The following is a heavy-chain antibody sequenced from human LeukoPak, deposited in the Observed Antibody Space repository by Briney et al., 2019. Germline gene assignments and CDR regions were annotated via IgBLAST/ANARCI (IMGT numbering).Heavy chain of an antibody. J-gene: IGHJ4*02. Sequence: GGSLRLSCAASGFTFSTYAMSWVRKAPGKGLEWVSATSGSGGSTYYADSVKGRFTISRDNSKNTLYLQMNSLRAEDMAVYYCAKRYCSSTSCYFDYWGQGTLVTVSS. V-gene: IGHV3-23*01. CDR2: TSGSGGST. CDR1: GFTFSTYA. D-gene: IGHD2-2*01. CDR3: AKRYCSSTSCYFDY.